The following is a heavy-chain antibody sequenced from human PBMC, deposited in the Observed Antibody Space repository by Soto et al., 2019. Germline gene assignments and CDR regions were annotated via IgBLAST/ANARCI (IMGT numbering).Heavy chain of an antibody. V-gene: IGHV1-58*02. D-gene: IGHD1-1*01. CDR2: VVVGSGNT. CDR3: AADRVRRHPSPSYNWNAPDAFDI. CDR1: GFTFTASA. J-gene: IGHJ3*02. Sequence: GASVKFSCKAPGFTFTASAMQWGRQAREQRLEWIGWVVVGSGNTNYAQQFQEGVTITRDMSTSTAYMELSSLRSEDTAVYYCAADRVRRHPSPSYNWNAPDAFDIWGQGTMVTGSS.